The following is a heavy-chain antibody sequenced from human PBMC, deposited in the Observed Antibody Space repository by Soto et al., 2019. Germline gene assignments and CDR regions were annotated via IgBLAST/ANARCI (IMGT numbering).Heavy chain of an antibody. CDR3: ARVLGLRYFDPEGRPPYYYYYGMDV. CDR1: GYTFTSYD. CDR2: MNPNSGNT. Sequence: GASVKVSCKASGYTFTSYDINWVRQATGQGLEWMGWMNPNSGNTGYAQKFQGRVTMTRNTSISTAYMELSSLRSEDTAVYYCARVLGLRYFDPEGRPPYYYYYGMDVWGQGTTVTVSS. V-gene: IGHV1-8*01. J-gene: IGHJ6*02. D-gene: IGHD3-9*01.